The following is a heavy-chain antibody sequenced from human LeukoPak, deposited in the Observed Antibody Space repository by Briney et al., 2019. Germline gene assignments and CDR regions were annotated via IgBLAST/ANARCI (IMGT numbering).Heavy chain of an antibody. V-gene: IGHV4-31*03. CDR2: IYYSGST. D-gene: IGHD7-27*01. Sequence: SQTLSLTCTVSGGSISSGGYYWSWIRQHPGKGLEWIGYIYYSGSTYYNPSLKSRVTISVDTSKNQFSLKLSSVTAADTAVYYCARAPKLGTLYYYGMDVWGQGTTVTVSS. CDR3: ARAPKLGTLYYYGMDV. CDR1: GGSISSGGYY. J-gene: IGHJ6*02.